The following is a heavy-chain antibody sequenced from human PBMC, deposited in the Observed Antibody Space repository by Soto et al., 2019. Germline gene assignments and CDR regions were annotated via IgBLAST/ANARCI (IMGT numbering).Heavy chain of an antibody. CDR2: IIPIFGTA. D-gene: IGHD2-8*01. CDR1: GGTFSSYA. Sequence: SVKVPCKASGGTFSSYAISWVRQAPGQGLEWMGGIIPIFGTANYAQKFQGRVTITADKSTSTAYMELSSLRSEDTAVYYCARIETNRYCTNGVCYFDYWGQGTLVTVSS. CDR3: ARIETNRYCTNGVCYFDY. V-gene: IGHV1-69*06. J-gene: IGHJ4*02.